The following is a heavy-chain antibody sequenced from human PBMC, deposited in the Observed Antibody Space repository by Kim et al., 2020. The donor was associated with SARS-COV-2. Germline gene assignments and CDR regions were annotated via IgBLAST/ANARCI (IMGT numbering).Heavy chain of an antibody. Sequence: PPLKGRVTISVDTSKNQFSLQLSSVTAADTAVYYCARTPRVAAAGTFSDYWGQGTLVTVSS. J-gene: IGHJ4*02. V-gene: IGHV4-39*01. CDR3: ARTPRVAAAGTFSDY. D-gene: IGHD6-13*01.